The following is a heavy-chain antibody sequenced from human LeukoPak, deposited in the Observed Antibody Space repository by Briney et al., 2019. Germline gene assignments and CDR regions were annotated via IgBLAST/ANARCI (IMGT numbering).Heavy chain of an antibody. CDR2: IYYSGST. V-gene: IGHV4-59*01. J-gene: IGHJ5*02. CDR3: ARKVRSTFDP. CDR1: GGSISSYY. Sequence: SETLSLTCTVSGGSISSYYWSWIRQPPGKGLEWIGYIYYSGSTNYNPSLKSRVTISVDTSKNQFSLKLSSVTAGDTAVYYCARKVRSTFDPWGQGTLVTVSS.